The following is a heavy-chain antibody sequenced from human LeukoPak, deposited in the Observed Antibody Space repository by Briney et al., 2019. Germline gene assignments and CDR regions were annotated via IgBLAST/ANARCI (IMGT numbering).Heavy chain of an antibody. CDR3: ARGIPPVTIFGVVSPTLNYYYMDV. V-gene: IGHV4-59*01. Sequence: SETLSLTCTVSGGSISSYYWSWIRQPPGKGLEWIGYIYYSGSTNYNPSLKSRVTISVDTSKNQFSLKLSSVTAADTAVYYCARGIPPVTIFGVVSPTLNYYYMDVWGKGTTVTVSS. CDR1: GGSISSYY. D-gene: IGHD3-3*01. CDR2: IYYSGST. J-gene: IGHJ6*03.